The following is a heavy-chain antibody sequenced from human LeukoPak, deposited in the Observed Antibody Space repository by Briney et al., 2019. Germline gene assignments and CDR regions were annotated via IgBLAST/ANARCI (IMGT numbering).Heavy chain of an antibody. CDR2: INPNSGGT. J-gene: IGHJ6*03. CDR1: GYTFTGYY. Sequence: ASVKVSCKASGYTFTGYYMHWVRQAPGQGLEWMGWINPNSGGTNYAQKFQGRVTMTRDTSNSTAYMELSRLRSDDTAVYYYARDRGSSGGSCYGRYYYYYYYMDVWGKGTTVTVSS. CDR3: ARDRGSSGGSCYGRYYYYYYYMDV. D-gene: IGHD2-15*01. V-gene: IGHV1-2*02.